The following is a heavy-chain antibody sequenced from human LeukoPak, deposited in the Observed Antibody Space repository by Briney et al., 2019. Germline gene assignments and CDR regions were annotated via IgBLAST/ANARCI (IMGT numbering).Heavy chain of an antibody. V-gene: IGHV3-74*01. CDR3: AREKEKSGVFDY. Sequence: PGGSLRLSCVASGLNFGDSAMHWVRQGPGKGLVWVSRINGDGSSSAYADSAKGRFTISRDNAKNTLYLQTDSLRAEDTAVYYCAREKEKSGVFDYWGQGTLVTVSS. CDR2: INGDGSSS. D-gene: IGHD5-12*01. CDR1: GLNFGDSA. J-gene: IGHJ4*02.